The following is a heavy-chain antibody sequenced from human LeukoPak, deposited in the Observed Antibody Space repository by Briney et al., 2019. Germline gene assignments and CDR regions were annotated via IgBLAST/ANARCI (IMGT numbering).Heavy chain of an antibody. V-gene: IGHV3-30*02. CDR1: GFTFSDYG. CDR3: AKEGIAAAGRESRYYYYMDV. D-gene: IGHD6-13*01. CDR2: IRLDGGNK. J-gene: IGHJ6*03. Sequence: GGSLRLSCAASGFTFSDYGMHWVRQAPGKGLEWVTFIRLDGGNKYYADSVKGRFTISRDDSKNTLYLQMNSQRAEDTAVYYCAKEGIAAAGRESRYYYYMDVWGKGTTVTVSS.